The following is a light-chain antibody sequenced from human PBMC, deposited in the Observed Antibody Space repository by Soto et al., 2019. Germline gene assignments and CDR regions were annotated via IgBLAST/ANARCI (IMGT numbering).Light chain of an antibody. CDR3: NSYASSSTYV. CDR1: TSDVGRYNY. Sequence: QSVLTQPASVSGSPGQSITISCTGTTSDVGRYNYVSWYQQHPGNAPKLIIYDVSNRPSGVSNRFSGSKSGNTASLTISGLQAEDEADYYCNSYASSSTYVFGTGTKLTVL. CDR2: DVS. V-gene: IGLV2-14*01. J-gene: IGLJ1*01.